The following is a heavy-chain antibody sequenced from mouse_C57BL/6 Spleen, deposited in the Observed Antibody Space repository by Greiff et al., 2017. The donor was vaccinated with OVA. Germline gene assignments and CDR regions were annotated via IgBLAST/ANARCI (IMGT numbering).Heavy chain of an antibody. D-gene: IGHD2-4*01. J-gene: IGHJ2*01. CDR3: ASHYDYDEAYFDY. V-gene: IGHV3-6*01. CDR2: ISYDGSN. Sequence: VQLKESGPGLVKPSQSLSLTCSVTGYSITSGYYWNWIRQFPGNKLEWMGYISYDGSNNYNPSLKNRISITRDTSKNQFFLKLNSVTTEDTATYYCASHYDYDEAYFDYWGQGTTLTVSS. CDR1: GYSITSGYY.